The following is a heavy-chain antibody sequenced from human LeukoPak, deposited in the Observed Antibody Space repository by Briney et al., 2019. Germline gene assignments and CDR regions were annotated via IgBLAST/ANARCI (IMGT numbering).Heavy chain of an antibody. CDR1: GGTFSSYA. D-gene: IGHD5-12*01. J-gene: IGHJ4*02. CDR2: IIPIFGTA. CDR3: ARGPHDGGYLAYFDH. V-gene: IGHV1-69*13. Sequence: ASVKVSCKASGGTFSSYAISWVRQAPGQGLEWMGGIIPIFGTANYAQKFQGRVTITADESTSTAYMELSSLRSEDTAVYCCARGPHDGGYLAYFDHWGQGTLVTVSS.